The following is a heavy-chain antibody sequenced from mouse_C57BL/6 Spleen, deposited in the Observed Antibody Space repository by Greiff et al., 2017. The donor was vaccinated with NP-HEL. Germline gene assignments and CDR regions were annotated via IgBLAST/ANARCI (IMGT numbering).Heavy chain of an antibody. V-gene: IGHV3-6*01. CDR1: GYSITSGYY. CDR2: ISYDGSN. CDR3: ARVNDGYYNYFDY. Sequence: VQLQQSGPGLVKPSQSLSLTCSVTGYSITSGYYWNWIRQFPGNKLEWMGYISYDGSNNYNPSLKNRISITRDTSKNQFFLKLNSVTTEDTATYYCARVNDGYYNYFDYWGQGTTLTVSS. J-gene: IGHJ2*01. D-gene: IGHD2-3*01.